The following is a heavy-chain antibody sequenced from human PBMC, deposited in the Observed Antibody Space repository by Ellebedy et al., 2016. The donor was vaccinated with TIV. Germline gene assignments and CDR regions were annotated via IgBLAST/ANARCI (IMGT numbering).Heavy chain of an antibody. CDR1: GFTFSSYW. V-gene: IGHV3-7*01. J-gene: IGHJ6*03. CDR3: ARRYMDV. Sequence: GGSLRLXXAASGFTFSSYWMQWVRQAPGKGLEWVANIKQDGSAKYYVDSVKGRFTISRDNAKNSVYLQMNNLRAGDTAVYYCARRYMDVWGKGTTVTVSS. CDR2: IKQDGSAK.